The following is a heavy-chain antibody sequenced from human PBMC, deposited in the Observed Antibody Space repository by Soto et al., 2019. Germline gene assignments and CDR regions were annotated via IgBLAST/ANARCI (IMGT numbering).Heavy chain of an antibody. CDR3: ARGKKHIVVVTAIRWFDP. J-gene: IGHJ5*02. V-gene: IGHV4-34*01. CDR2: INHSGST. Sequence: QVQLQQWGAGLLKPSETLSLTCAVYGGSFSGYYWSWIRQPPGKGLEWIGEINHSGSTNYNPSLKSRVTISVDTSKNQFYLKLSSVTAAETAVYYCARGKKHIVVVTAIRWFDPWGQGTLVTVSS. D-gene: IGHD2-21*02. CDR1: GGSFSGYY.